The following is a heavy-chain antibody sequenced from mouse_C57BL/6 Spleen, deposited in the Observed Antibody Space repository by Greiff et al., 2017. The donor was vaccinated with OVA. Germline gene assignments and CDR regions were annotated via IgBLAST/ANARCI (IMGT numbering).Heavy chain of an antibody. CDR3: ARWGLITTAGDAMDY. J-gene: IGHJ4*01. D-gene: IGHD1-1*01. CDR2: IYPGDGDT. Sequence: QVQLQQSGPELVKPGASVKISCKASGYAFSSSWMNWVKQRPGKGLEWIGRIYPGDGDTNYNGKFKGKATLTADKSSSTAYMQLSSLTSEDSAVYFCARWGLITTAGDAMDYWGQGTSVTVSS. V-gene: IGHV1-82*01. CDR1: GYAFSSSW.